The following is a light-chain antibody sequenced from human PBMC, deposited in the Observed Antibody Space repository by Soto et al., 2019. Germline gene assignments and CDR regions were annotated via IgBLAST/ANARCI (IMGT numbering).Light chain of an antibody. CDR2: GAS. CDR1: QSMSIY. Sequence: IKMTQSPSSLSSSVGDRVTIACRASQSMSIYLNWYRQNSGKAAKLLIYGASILQSVVPSGYGGRGFGTDFAFTISSLRAEDFAPSFCQQVKSYPATFGGGTKVDI. J-gene: IGKJ4*01. CDR3: QQVKSYPAT. V-gene: IGKV1-39*01.